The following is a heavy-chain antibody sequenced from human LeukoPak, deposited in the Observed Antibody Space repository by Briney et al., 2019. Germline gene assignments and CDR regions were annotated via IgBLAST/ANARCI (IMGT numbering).Heavy chain of an antibody. Sequence: PSETLSLTCTVSGGSISSSSYYWSWIRQPPGKGLEWIGYIYYSGSTNYNPSLKGRVTISVDTSKNQFSLKLSSVTAADTAVYYCARVGSGWLISWGQGTLVTVSS. CDR2: IYYSGST. CDR3: ARVGSGWLIS. V-gene: IGHV4-61*01. J-gene: IGHJ4*02. CDR1: GGSISSSSYY. D-gene: IGHD6-19*01.